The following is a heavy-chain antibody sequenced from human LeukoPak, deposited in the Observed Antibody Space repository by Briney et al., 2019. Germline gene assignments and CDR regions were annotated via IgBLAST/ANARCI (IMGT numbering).Heavy chain of an antibody. CDR3: ARVRVVVVPAAMSGATYYYYYMDV. D-gene: IGHD2-2*01. CDR1: GYTFTSYG. Sequence: ASVKVSCKAPGYTFTSYGINWVRQAPGQGLEWMGWISTYNGDTNYAQKLQGRVTMTTDTSTSTAYMELRSLRSDDTAVYYCARVRVVVVPAAMSGATYYYYYMDVWGKGTTVTVSS. V-gene: IGHV1-18*01. J-gene: IGHJ6*03. CDR2: ISTYNGDT.